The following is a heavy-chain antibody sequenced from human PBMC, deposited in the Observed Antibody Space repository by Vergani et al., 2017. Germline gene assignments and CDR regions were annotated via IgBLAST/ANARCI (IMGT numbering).Heavy chain of an antibody. J-gene: IGHJ4*03. V-gene: IGHV7-4-1*02. CDR2: INTNNGDP. Sequence: QVLVVQSGSEFKKPGASVKVSCKTSGYTFNTYAICWVRQAPAQGLEWMGWINTNNGDPTYDQDFTGRFIFSLDTSASTAYLEINNLKPEDTAFYYCAREGGPHSIWGQGTLVTVSS. D-gene: IGHD2-21*01. CDR1: GYTFNTYA. CDR3: AREGGPHSI.